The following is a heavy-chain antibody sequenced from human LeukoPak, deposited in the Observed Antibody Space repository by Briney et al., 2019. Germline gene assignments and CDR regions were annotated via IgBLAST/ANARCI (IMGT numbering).Heavy chain of an antibody. Sequence: GGSLRLSCAASGFTFSSYGMHWVRQAPGKGLEWVAVMSYDGSNKYYADSVKGRFTISRDNSKNTLYLQMNSLRAEDTCVYYCAKGSDYPDNWGQGSLVTVSS. J-gene: IGHJ4*02. CDR3: AKGSDYPDN. CDR2: MSYDGSNK. V-gene: IGHV3-30*18. CDR1: GFTFSSYG.